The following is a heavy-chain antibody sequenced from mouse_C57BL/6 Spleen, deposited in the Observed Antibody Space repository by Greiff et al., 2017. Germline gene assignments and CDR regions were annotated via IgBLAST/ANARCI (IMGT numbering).Heavy chain of an antibody. CDR3: ARRGYAMDY. V-gene: IGHV1-64*01. CDR1: GYTFTSYW. CDR2: IHPNSGST. J-gene: IGHJ4*01. D-gene: IGHD2-2*01. Sequence: QVKLKQPGAELVKPGASVKLSCKASGYTFTSYWMHWVKQRPGQGLEWIGMIHPNSGSTNYNEKFKSKATLTVDKSSITSYMHLSSLTSEDSAFYYWARRGYAMDYWGQGTSVTVSS.